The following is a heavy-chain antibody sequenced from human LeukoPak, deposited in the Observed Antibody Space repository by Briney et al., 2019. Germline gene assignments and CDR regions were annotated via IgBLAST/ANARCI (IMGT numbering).Heavy chain of an antibody. J-gene: IGHJ4*02. CDR3: AEGCCSGGSCYPLGY. CDR1: GGSFSGYY. D-gene: IGHD2-15*01. Sequence: SETLSLTCAVSGGSFSGYYWSWIRQPPGKGLGWIGGIYHSGSTNYNPSLKSRVTISVDTSKNQFSLKLSSVPTADTAAYDCAEGCCSGGSCYPLGYWGQGTLVTV. V-gene: IGHV4-34*01. CDR2: IYHSGST.